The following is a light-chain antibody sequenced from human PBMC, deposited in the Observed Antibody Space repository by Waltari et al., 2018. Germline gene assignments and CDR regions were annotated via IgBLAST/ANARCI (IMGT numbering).Light chain of an antibody. CDR3: QHYVTLPPT. CDR2: DAS. CDR1: QDISDY. V-gene: IGKV1-33*01. Sequence: DIQMTQSPSPLSASIGDRVTITCQASQDISDYLNWYQQKPEQAPKLLIYDASNLETGVPSRFSGSGYGTDFTFTISSLQPEDLATYYCQHYVTLPPTFGGGTKVEIK. J-gene: IGKJ4*01.